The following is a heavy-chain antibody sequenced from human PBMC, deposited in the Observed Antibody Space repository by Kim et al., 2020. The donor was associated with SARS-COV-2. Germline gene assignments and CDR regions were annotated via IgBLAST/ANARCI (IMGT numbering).Heavy chain of an antibody. V-gene: IGHV3-23*01. J-gene: IGHJ4*02. Sequence: YAGSCKGRFTISRDNSNNTLYMQRHSLRAEDTAVYYCAKGGSVTTGEYDYWGQGTLVTVSS. D-gene: IGHD4-17*01. CDR3: AKGGSVTTGEYDY.